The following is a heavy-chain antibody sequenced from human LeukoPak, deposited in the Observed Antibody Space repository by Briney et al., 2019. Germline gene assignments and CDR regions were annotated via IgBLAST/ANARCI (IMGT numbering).Heavy chain of an antibody. Sequence: ASVKVSCKASGYTFTGYYMHWVRQAPGQGLEWMGWMNPNSGNTGYAQKFQGRVTMTRNTSISTAYMELRSLRSDDTAVYYCARYYYDSSGYFPLDYWGQGTLVTVSS. V-gene: IGHV1-8*02. D-gene: IGHD3-22*01. CDR3: ARYYYDSSGYFPLDY. CDR2: MNPNSGNT. CDR1: GYTFTGYY. J-gene: IGHJ4*02.